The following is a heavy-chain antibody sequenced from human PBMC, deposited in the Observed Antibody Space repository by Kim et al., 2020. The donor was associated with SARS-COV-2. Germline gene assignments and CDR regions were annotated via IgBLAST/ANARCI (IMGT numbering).Heavy chain of an antibody. J-gene: IGHJ6*02. CDR2: IWYDGSNK. CDR1: GFTFSSYG. V-gene: IGHV3-33*06. CDR3: AKGQGMVRGVKYYGMDV. Sequence: GGSLRLSCAASGFTFSSYGMHWVRQAPGKGLEWVAVIWYDGSNKYYADSVKGRFTISRDNSKNTLYLQMNSLRAEDTAVYYCAKGQGMVRGVKYYGMDVWGQGTTVTVSS. D-gene: IGHD3-10*01.